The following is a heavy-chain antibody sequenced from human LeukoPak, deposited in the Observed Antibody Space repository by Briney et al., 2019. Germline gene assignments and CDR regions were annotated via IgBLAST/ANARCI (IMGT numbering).Heavy chain of an antibody. D-gene: IGHD3-3*01. J-gene: IGHJ6*02. V-gene: IGHV4-34*01. CDR1: GGSFSGYY. Sequence: SETLSLTCAVYGGSFSGYYWSWLRQPPGKGLEWIGEINHSGSTNYNPSLKSRVTISVDTSKNQFSLKLSSVTAADTAVYYCARAHYDFWSGYYESYYYGMDVWGQGTTVTVSS. CDR2: INHSGST. CDR3: ARAHYDFWSGYYESYYYGMDV.